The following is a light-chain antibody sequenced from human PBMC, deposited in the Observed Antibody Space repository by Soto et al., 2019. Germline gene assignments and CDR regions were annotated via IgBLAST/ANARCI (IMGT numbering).Light chain of an antibody. J-gene: IGKJ1*01. CDR1: QSVSSN. Sequence: IVMTQSPATVAMSPLERATLSCMASQSVSSNLVCYKKKAGQATMLIIYGASTRATGIPVRFSRSGCGTEFMLTMSSLQSEDFTVYYWPRYHNWAPTLGQGTKV. V-gene: IGKV3-15*01. CDR3: PRYHNWAPT. CDR2: GAS.